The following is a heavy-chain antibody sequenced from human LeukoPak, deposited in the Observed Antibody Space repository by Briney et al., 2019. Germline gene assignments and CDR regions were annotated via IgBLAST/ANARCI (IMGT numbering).Heavy chain of an antibody. CDR3: ARDTLEFFRGSYQAYYFDN. Sequence: SVKVSCKAPGYTFTSYYIHWVRQAPGQGLEWMGRIIPILGIANYAQKFQGRGTITADKSTSTAYMELSSLRSKDTDVYYCARDTLEFFRGSYQAYYFDNWGQRAPWTPSP. CDR1: GYTFTSYY. V-gene: IGHV1-69*04. CDR2: IIPILGIA. J-gene: IGHJ4*02. D-gene: IGHD1-26*01.